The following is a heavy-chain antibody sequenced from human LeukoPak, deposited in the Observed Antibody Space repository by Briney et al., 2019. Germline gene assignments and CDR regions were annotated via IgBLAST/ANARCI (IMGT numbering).Heavy chain of an antibody. Sequence: AASVKVSCKASGGTFSSYTISWVRQAPGQGLEWMGRIITILGIANYAQKFQGRVTITADKSTSTAYMELSSLRSEDTAVYYCARESTIFGVVTFDPWGQGTLVTVSS. CDR1: GGTFSSYT. CDR3: ARESTIFGVVTFDP. J-gene: IGHJ5*02. D-gene: IGHD3-3*01. CDR2: IITILGIA. V-gene: IGHV1-69*04.